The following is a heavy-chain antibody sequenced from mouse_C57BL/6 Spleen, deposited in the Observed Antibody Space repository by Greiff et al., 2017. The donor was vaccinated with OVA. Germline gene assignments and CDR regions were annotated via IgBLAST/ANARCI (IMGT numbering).Heavy chain of an antibody. J-gene: IGHJ3*01. V-gene: IGHV1-81*01. CDR3: ARSDYGSSQSAWFAY. CDR2: IYPRSGNT. CDR1: GYTFTSYG. D-gene: IGHD1-1*01. Sequence: QVQLQQSGAELARPGASVKLSCKASGYTFTSYGISWVKQRTGQGLEWIGEIYPRSGNTYYNEKLKGKATLTADKSSSTAYMELRSLTSEDSAVYFCARSDYGSSQSAWFAYWGQGTLVTVSA.